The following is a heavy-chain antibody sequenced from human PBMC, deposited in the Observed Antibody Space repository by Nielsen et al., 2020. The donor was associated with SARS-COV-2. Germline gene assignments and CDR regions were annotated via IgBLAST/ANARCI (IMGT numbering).Heavy chain of an antibody. Sequence: SETLSLTCTVSGVSVTSGSYFWTWVRQPPGKGLEWIGYIYYSGNTNYNPSLKSRVTMSVDTSKNQFSLRLSSVIAADSAMYYCTRGYSNDWYVGAYWGQGSLVTVSS. J-gene: IGHJ4*02. D-gene: IGHD6-19*01. V-gene: IGHV4-61*01. CDR2: IYYSGNT. CDR1: GVSVTSGSYF. CDR3: TRGYSNDWYVGAY.